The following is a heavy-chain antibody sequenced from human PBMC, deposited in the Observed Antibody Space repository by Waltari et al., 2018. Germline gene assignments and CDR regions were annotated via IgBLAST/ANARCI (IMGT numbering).Heavy chain of an antibody. J-gene: IGHJ5*02. Sequence: QVQLQESGPRVVKPSGTLSLTCSVSNGSMTGRYWSWIRQAPGSGLEGLATIYYRGSADYHPSLKSRLTITVDTSRNQFSLNLKSVSTMDTAIYYCARGRRGQLGHTWFDPWGQGTQVTVSS. CDR3: ARGRRGQLGHTWFDP. V-gene: IGHV4-59*11. CDR1: NGSMTGRY. CDR2: IYYRGSA. D-gene: IGHD2-2*01.